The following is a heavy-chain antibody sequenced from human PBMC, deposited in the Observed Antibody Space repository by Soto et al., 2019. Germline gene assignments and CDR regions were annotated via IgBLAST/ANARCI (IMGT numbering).Heavy chain of an antibody. Sequence: GGSLRLSCAASGFTFSNYGMNWVRQAPGKGLEWLAYISTSGSPIYYADSVKGRFTISRDDAKNSLYLQMNNLRAEDTAVYYCARKSLRFLEWSFDYWGQGTLVTVSS. J-gene: IGHJ4*02. V-gene: IGHV3-48*03. CDR2: ISTSGSPI. CDR3: ARKSLRFLEWSFDY. CDR1: GFTFSNYG. D-gene: IGHD3-3*01.